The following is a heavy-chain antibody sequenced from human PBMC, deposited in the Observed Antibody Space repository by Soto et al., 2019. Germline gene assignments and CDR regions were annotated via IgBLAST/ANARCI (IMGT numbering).Heavy chain of an antibody. Sequence: GGSLRLSCAASGFTFSDYYMSWIRQAPGKGLEWVSYISPSSSYTNYAVSVKGRFTISRDNAKNSVYLQMNSLRAEDTAVYYCARNHIAVSGTSAYDIGGQGTMVTVS. V-gene: IGHV3-11*06. CDR2: ISPSSSYT. J-gene: IGHJ3*02. D-gene: IGHD6-13*01. CDR1: GFTFSDYY. CDR3: ARNHIAVSGTSAYDI.